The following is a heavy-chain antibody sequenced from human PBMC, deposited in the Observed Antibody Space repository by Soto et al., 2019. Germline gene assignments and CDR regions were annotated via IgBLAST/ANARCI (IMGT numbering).Heavy chain of an antibody. CDR2: IYYSGST. Sequence: SETLSLTCTVSGGSISSYYWSWIRQPPGKGLEWIGYIYYSGSTNYNPSLKSRVTIPVDTSKNQFSLKLSSVTAADTAVYYCARRSSLTGYYLFDYWGQGTLVTVSS. CDR1: GGSISSYY. V-gene: IGHV4-59*08. CDR3: ARRSSLTGYYLFDY. D-gene: IGHD3-9*01. J-gene: IGHJ4*02.